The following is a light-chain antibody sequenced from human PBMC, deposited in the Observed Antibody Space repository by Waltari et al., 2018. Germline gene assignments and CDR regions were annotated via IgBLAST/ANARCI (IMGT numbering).Light chain of an antibody. CDR2: EDN. J-gene: IGLJ3*02. CDR3: QAYDENNPWV. V-gene: IGLV6-57*04. CDR1: SGSITSAH. Sequence: KFVLTQPPSVSESPGKTITISCTRSSGSITSAHVQWYQQRPGSAPSPVIYEDNRRPSGVSDRFSGSIDSSSNSASLTISGLKTEDEADYFCQAYDENNPWVIGGGTRLTVL.